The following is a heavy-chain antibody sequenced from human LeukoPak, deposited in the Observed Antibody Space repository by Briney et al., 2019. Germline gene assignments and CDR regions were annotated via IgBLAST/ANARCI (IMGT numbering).Heavy chain of an antibody. J-gene: IGHJ4*02. V-gene: IGHV3-30*18. CDR2: ISYDGSNK. CDR1: GFTFRNYG. Sequence: GGSLRLSCGASGFTFRNYGMHWVRQAPGKGLEWVAVISYDGSNKYYADSVKGRFTISRDNSKNTLYLQMNSLRAEDTAVYYCAKAPYYYDSSGYSFFDYWGQGTLVTVSS. CDR3: AKAPYYYDSSGYSFFDY. D-gene: IGHD3-22*01.